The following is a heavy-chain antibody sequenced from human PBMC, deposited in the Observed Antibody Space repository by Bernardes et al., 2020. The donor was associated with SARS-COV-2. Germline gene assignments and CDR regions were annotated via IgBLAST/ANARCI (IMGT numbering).Heavy chain of an antibody. D-gene: IGHD2-21*02. CDR2: IYSSGSS. V-gene: IGHV4-39*01. J-gene: IGHJ6*02. Sequence: SETLSLTCTVSGGSIHSSNFYWGWIRQPPGKGLEWIGSIYSSGSSYYNPSLQSRVRESVDTSKNQFSLRLSFVTAADTAVYYCAGSSCGIDCYIGGLRSWDYGMDVWGQGTTVTVSS. CDR1: GGSIHSSNFY. CDR3: AGSSCGIDCYIGGLRSWDYGMDV.